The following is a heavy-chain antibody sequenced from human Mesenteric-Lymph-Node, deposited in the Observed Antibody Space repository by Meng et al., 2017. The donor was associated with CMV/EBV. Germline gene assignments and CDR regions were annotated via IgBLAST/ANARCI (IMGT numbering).Heavy chain of an antibody. D-gene: IGHD1-26*01. CDR2: ISYDGSSI. Sequence: GGSLRLSCAASGFTFSDYYMTWIRQAPGKGLEWISYISYDGSSIYYADSVKGRFTISRDNAKNSLYLQMNSLRAEDTAVYYCARVGVGASIDYWGQGTLVTVSS. CDR3: ARVGVGASIDY. CDR1: GFTFSDYY. J-gene: IGHJ4*02. V-gene: IGHV3-11*04.